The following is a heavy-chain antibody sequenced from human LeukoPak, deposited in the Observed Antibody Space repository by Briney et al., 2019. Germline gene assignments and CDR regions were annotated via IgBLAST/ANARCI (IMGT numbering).Heavy chain of an antibody. CDR1: GFTFSSYA. CDR3: AKDPAKWGSGSYCRGS. Sequence: GGSLRLSCAASGFTFSSYAMSWVRQAPGKGLEWVSAISGSGGSTHYADSVKGRFTISRDNSKNTLYLQMNSLRAEDTAVYYCAKDPAKWGSGSYCRGSWGQGTLVTVSS. CDR2: ISGSGGST. J-gene: IGHJ5*02. V-gene: IGHV3-23*01. D-gene: IGHD3-10*01.